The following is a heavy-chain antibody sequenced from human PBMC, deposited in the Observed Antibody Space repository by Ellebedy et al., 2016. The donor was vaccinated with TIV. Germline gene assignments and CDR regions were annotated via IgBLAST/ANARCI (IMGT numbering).Heavy chain of an antibody. V-gene: IGHV4-59*01. CDR2: IYYSGST. CDR3: ARALRAAAWFDP. Sequence: SETLSLXXTVSGGSISSYYWSWIRQPPGKGLEWIGYIYYSGSTNYNPSLKSRVTISVDTSKNQFSLKLSSVTAADTAVYYCARALRAAAWFDPWGQGTLVTVSS. CDR1: GGSISSYY. D-gene: IGHD6-13*01. J-gene: IGHJ5*02.